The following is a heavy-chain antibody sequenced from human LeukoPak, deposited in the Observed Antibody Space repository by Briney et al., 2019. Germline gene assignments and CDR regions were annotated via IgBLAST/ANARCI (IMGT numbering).Heavy chain of an antibody. CDR3: AKALSGSYLRVRGDYFDY. CDR2: ISGSGGST. J-gene: IGHJ4*02. CDR1: GFTFSSYA. D-gene: IGHD1-26*01. V-gene: IGHV3-23*01. Sequence: TGGSLRLSCAASGFTFSSYAMSWVRQAPGEGLEWVSAISGSGGSTYYADSVKGRFTISRDNSKNTLYLQMNSLRAEDTAVYYCAKALSGSYLRVRGDYFDYWGQGTLVTVSS.